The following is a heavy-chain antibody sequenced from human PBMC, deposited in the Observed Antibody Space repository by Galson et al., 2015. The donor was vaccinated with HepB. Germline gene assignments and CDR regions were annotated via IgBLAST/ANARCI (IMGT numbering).Heavy chain of an antibody. CDR1: GFAFSTYT. CDR2: ISARGSYI. J-gene: IGHJ3*02. Sequence: SLRLSCATSGFAFSTYTMNWVRQAPGKGLEWVSSISARGSYIYYADSVKGRFTISRDNAKNSLYLRMNSLRAEDTAVYYCAKTRTMGEDAFDIWGQGTRVTVSS. D-gene: IGHD1-14*01. V-gene: IGHV3-21*01. CDR3: AKTRTMGEDAFDI.